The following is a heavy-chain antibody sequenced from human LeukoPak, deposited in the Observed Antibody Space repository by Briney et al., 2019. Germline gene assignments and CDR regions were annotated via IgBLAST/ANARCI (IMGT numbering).Heavy chain of an antibody. D-gene: IGHD5-18*01. V-gene: IGHV3-13*01. CDR1: GFTFSSYD. CDR3: ARGYSYGFDY. CDR2: IGTTGDT. J-gene: IGHJ4*02. Sequence: GGSLRLSCAASGFTFSSYDMHWVRQSTGYGLEWVATIGTTGDTYYPGSVKGRFTISRENAKNSLYLQMNSLRAEDTAVYYCARGYSYGFDYWGQGTLVTVSS.